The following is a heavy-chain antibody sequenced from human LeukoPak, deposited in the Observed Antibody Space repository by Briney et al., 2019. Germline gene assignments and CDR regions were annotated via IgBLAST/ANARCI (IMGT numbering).Heavy chain of an antibody. V-gene: IGHV1-2*02. D-gene: IGHD3-10*01. J-gene: IGHJ4*02. Sequence: ASVKVSCKASGYTFTGYYMHWVRQAPGQGLEWMGWINPNSGGTNYAQKFQGRVTMTRDTSLSTAYMELSRRRSDDTAVYYCAGDSGERGSGSYLIAYWGQGTLVTVSS. CDR1: GYTFTGYY. CDR2: INPNSGGT. CDR3: AGDSGERGSGSYLIAY.